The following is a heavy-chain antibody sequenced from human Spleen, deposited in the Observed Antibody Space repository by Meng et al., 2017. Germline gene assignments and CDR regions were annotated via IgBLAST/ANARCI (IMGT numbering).Heavy chain of an antibody. CDR1: GYTFTNFG. V-gene: IGHV1-18*01. Sequence: ASVKVSCKASGYTFTNFGITWVRQAPGQGLEWMGWISAYNGNTNHAQKLQGRVTMTTDTSTSTAYLELRSLRSDDTAVYYCARGLHYYDSSGYYYLDYWGQGTLVTVSS. J-gene: IGHJ4*02. D-gene: IGHD3-22*01. CDR2: ISAYNGNT. CDR3: ARGLHYYDSSGYYYLDY.